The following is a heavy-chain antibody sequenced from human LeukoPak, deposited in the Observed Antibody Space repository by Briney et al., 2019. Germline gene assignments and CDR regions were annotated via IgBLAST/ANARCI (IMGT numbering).Heavy chain of an antibody. V-gene: IGHV3-21*01. D-gene: IGHD5-18*01. CDR1: GFTFSSYS. J-gene: IGHJ6*02. CDR2: ISSSSSYI. Sequence: PGGSLRLSCAASGFTFSSYSMNWVRQAPGKGLEWVSSISSSSSYIYYADSVKGRFTISRDNAKNSLYLHMNSLRAEDTAVYYCARVLGYSYGTLIYYGMDVWGQGTTVTVSS. CDR3: ARVLGYSYGTLIYYGMDV.